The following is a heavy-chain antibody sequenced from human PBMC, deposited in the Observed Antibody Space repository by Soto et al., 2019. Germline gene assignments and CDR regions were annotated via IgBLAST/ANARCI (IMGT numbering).Heavy chain of an antibody. V-gene: IGHV3-21*01. Sequence: GGSLRLSCAASGFTFSSYSMNWVRQAPGKGLEWVSSISSSSSYIYYADSVKGRFTISRDNAKNSLYLQMNSLRAEDTAVYYCARGRQQLSYYYMDVWGKGTTVTVSS. CDR2: ISSSSSYI. D-gene: IGHD6-13*01. CDR1: GFTFSSYS. CDR3: ARGRQQLSYYYMDV. J-gene: IGHJ6*03.